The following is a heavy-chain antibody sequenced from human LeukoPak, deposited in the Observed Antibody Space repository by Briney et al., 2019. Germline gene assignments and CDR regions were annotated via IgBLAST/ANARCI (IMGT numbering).Heavy chain of an antibody. CDR3: ARIAYDALDSYYYGMDV. V-gene: IGHV4-31*03. CDR2: ITCSGNT. CDR1: GGSISSGPYY. Sequence: SETLSLTCTVSGGSISSGPYYWIWIRQHPGKGLEWIGYITCSGNTYHYPALNSRVTVSLDTSKTQFSLKLSSVTAADTAVYYCARIAYDALDSYYYGMDVWGQGTTVTVSS. D-gene: IGHD3-3*01. J-gene: IGHJ6*02.